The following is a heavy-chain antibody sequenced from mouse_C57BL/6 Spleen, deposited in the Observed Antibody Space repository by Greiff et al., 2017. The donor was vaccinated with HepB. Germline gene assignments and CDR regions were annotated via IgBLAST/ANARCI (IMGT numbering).Heavy chain of an antibody. J-gene: IGHJ1*03. D-gene: IGHD2-1*01. V-gene: IGHV1-72*01. CDR2: IDPNSGGT. CDR1: GYTFTSYW. CDR3: ARWEAGGNYWYFDV. Sequence: VQLQQPGAELVKPGASVKLSCKASGYTFTSYWMHWVKQRPGRGLEWIGRIDPNSGGTKYNKKFKSKATLTVDKPSSTAYMQLSSRISDDSAVYYCARWEAGGNYWYFDVWGTGTTVTVSS.